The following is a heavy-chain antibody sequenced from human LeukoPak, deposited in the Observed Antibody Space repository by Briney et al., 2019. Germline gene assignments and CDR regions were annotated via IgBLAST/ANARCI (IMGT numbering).Heavy chain of an antibody. J-gene: IGHJ4*02. D-gene: IGHD5-24*01. CDR1: GFTFSSYA. V-gene: IGHV3-48*01. CDR3: ARGEQEMATMSIDY. CDR2: ISSLGSTI. Sequence: PGGSLRPSCAASGFTFSSYAMNWVRQAPGKGLEWVSYISSLGSTIYYADSVKGRFTISRDNAKNSLYLQMNSLRAEDTAVYYCARGEQEMATMSIDYWGQGTLVTLSS.